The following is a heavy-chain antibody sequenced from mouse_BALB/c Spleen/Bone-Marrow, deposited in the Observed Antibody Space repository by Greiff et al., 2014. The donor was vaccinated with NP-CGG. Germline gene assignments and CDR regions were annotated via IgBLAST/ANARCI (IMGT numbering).Heavy chain of an antibody. D-gene: IGHD1-1*01. J-gene: IGHJ2*01. V-gene: IGHV1S41*01. CDR1: GYTFTSYW. CDR2: IAPGSGST. Sequence: DLVKPGASVKLSCKASGYTFTSYWINWIKQRPGQGLEWIGRIAPGSGSTYYNEMFKGKATLTVDTSSSTAYIQLSSLSSEDSAVYFCARFPFYYGSSFYYFDYWGLGTTLTVSS. CDR3: ARFPFYYGSSFYYFDY.